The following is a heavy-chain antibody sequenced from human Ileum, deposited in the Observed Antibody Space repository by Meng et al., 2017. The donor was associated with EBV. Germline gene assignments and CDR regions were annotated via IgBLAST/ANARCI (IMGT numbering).Heavy chain of an antibody. CDR2: IYHSGST. CDR3: ARTGVGLAFDY. J-gene: IGHJ4*02. V-gene: IGHV4-4*02. CDR1: GDSMTNNNW. Sequence: GHTRESGTRLAKSSGTLSLACGVSGDSMTNNNWWTWVPQPPGKGLEWIGEIYHSGSTNYNPSLQSRATISVDMSKKQFSLKLRSVTAADTAVYYCARTGVGLAFDYWGLGTLVTVSS. D-gene: IGHD2-8*01.